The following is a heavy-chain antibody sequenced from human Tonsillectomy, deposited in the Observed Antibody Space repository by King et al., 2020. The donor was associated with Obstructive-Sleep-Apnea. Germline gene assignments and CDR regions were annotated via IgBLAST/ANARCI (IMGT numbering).Heavy chain of an antibody. D-gene: IGHD6-6*01. V-gene: IGHV3-21*01. CDR3: AREEDSSSSGFDY. Sequence: VQLVESGGGLVKPGGSLRLSCAASGFTFSSYSMNWVRQAPGKGLEWFSSISSSSSYIYYADSVKGRFTISRDNAKNSLYLQMNSLRAEDTAVYYCAREEDSSSSGFDYWGQEPWSPSPQ. CDR2: ISSSSSYI. CDR1: GFTFSSYS. J-gene: IGHJ4*01.